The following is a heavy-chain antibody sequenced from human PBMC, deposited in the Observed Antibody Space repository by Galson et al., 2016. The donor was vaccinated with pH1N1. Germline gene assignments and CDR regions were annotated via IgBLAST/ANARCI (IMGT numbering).Heavy chain of an antibody. V-gene: IGHV1-69*13. Sequence: SVKVSCKASGGTSSSFGISWVRQAPGQGLEWMGGIIGMFAKTNYAQKFQGRVTITADELTSTAYMDLSSLTSEDTAVYYCARSPGYMVTALDNWGHGTLVTVSS. J-gene: IGHJ4*01. CDR3: ARSPGYMVTALDN. CDR1: GGTSSSFG. D-gene: IGHD2-21*02. CDR2: IIGMFAKT.